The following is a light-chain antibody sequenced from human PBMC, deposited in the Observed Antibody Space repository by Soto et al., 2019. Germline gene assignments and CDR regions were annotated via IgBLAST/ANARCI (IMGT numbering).Light chain of an antibody. V-gene: IGKV3-15*01. CDR2: DAS. Sequence: EIVMTQSPATLSVSPGERATLSCRASQSVSSNVAWYQQKPGQAPRLLIYDASTRATGIPDRFTGSGSGTEFTLTIASLQSDDIAIYYCQQYDDWPPLTFGGGTKVDLK. J-gene: IGKJ4*01. CDR1: QSVSSN. CDR3: QQYDDWPPLT.